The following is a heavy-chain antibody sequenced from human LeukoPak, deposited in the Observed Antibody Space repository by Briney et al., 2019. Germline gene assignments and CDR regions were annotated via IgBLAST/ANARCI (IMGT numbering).Heavy chain of an antibody. Sequence: SETLSLTCTVSGGSISSYYWSWIRQPPGKGLEWIGYIYYSGSTNHNPSLKSRVTISVDTSKNQFSLKLSSVTAADTAVYYCARSLYYGSGSSILDFDYWGQGTLVTVSS. CDR2: IYYSGST. J-gene: IGHJ4*02. CDR1: GGSISSYY. V-gene: IGHV4-59*01. CDR3: ARSLYYGSGSSILDFDY. D-gene: IGHD3-10*01.